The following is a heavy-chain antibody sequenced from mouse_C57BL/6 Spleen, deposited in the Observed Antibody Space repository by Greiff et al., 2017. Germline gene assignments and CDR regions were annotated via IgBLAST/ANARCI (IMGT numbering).Heavy chain of an antibody. D-gene: IGHD1-1*01. V-gene: IGHV7-3*01. CDR3: ARGITTVVEGFAY. J-gene: IGHJ3*01. CDR1: GFTFTDYY. CDR2: IRNKANGYTT. Sequence: EVQLQESGGGLVQPGGSLSLSCAASGFTFTDYYMSWVRQPPGKALEWLGFIRNKANGYTTEYSASVKGRFTISRDNSQSILYLQMNALRAEDSATYYCARGITTVVEGFAYWGQGTLVTVSA.